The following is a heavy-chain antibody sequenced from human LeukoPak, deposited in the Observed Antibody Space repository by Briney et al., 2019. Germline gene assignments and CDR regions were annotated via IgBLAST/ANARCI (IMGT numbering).Heavy chain of an antibody. CDR2: ISGSGDRT. J-gene: IGHJ5*02. CDR3: AKDREGGSRLRGWFDP. V-gene: IGHV3-23*01. Sequence: PGGSLRLSCEASGFTFSSYAMSWVRQAPGKGLEWVSAISGSGDRTYYADSVKGRFTISRDNSKNTLYLQMNSLRAEDTAVYYGAKDREGGSRLRGWFDPWGQGTLVTVSS. D-gene: IGHD3-10*01. CDR1: GFTFSSYA.